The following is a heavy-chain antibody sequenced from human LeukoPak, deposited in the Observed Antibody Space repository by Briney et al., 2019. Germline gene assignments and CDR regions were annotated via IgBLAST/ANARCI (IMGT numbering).Heavy chain of an antibody. V-gene: IGHV1-2*02. Sequence: ASVKVSCKASGYTFTGYYMHWVRQAPGQGLEWMGWINPNSGGTNYAQKFQGRVTMTRDTSINTAYMELSRLGSDDTAVYYCAREQNSYCSGGSCYSSPNFDYWGQGTLVTVSS. D-gene: IGHD2-15*01. J-gene: IGHJ4*02. CDR2: INPNSGGT. CDR1: GYTFTGYY. CDR3: AREQNSYCSGGSCYSSPNFDY.